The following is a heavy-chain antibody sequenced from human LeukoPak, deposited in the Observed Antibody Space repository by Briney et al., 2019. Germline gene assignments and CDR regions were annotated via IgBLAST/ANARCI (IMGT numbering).Heavy chain of an antibody. CDR3: AKGPITMIVVVAFDY. Sequence: PGGSLRLSCAASGFTFSSYAMSWVRQTPGKGLEWVAAISGSGGSTYYADSVKGRFTISRDNSKNTLYLQMNSLRAEDTAVYYCAKGPITMIVVVAFDYWGQGTLVTVSS. D-gene: IGHD3-22*01. CDR1: GFTFSSYA. CDR2: ISGSGGST. V-gene: IGHV3-23*01. J-gene: IGHJ4*02.